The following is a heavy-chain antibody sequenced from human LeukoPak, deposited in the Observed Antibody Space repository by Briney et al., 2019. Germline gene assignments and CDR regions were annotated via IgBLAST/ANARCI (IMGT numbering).Heavy chain of an antibody. CDR2: IYSDNT. CDR3: AKGSKAVLFTRDHYMDV. Sequence: GGSLRLSCTVSGFTVSSNSMSWVRQAPGKGLEWVSFIYSDNTHYSDSVKGRFTISRDNSKNTLYLHINSLRAEDTAVYFCAKGSKAVLFTRDHYMDVWGKGTTVTISS. D-gene: IGHD6-19*01. V-gene: IGHV3-66*03. J-gene: IGHJ6*03. CDR1: GFTVSSNS.